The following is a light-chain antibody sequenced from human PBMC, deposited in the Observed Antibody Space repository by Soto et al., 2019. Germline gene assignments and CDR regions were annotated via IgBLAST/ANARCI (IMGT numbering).Light chain of an antibody. CDR1: NVGRKA. CDR3: QVLDRESEHPAV. J-gene: IGLJ3*02. Sequence: SYELTQPPSVSVAPGQTARFTCGGDNVGRKAVHWYQQKPGQAALLVVYDNTDRDSGVPERFSGSNSGNTATLTIRRVEAGDEGEYYGQVLDRESEHPAVCGGGTKLTVL. CDR2: DNT. V-gene: IGLV3-21*02.